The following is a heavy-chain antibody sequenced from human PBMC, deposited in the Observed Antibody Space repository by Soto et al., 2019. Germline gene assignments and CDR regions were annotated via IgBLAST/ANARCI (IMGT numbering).Heavy chain of an antibody. Sequence: GGSLRLSCTASGFTFGDYAMSWFRQAPGKGLEWVGFIRSKAYGGTTEYAASVKGRFTISRDDSKSIAYLQMNSLKTEDTAVYYCTSLYYDFWSGHPPAYNWFDPWGQGTLVTVSS. J-gene: IGHJ5*02. CDR1: GFTFGDYA. V-gene: IGHV3-49*03. CDR3: TSLYYDFWSGHPPAYNWFDP. D-gene: IGHD3-3*01. CDR2: IRSKAYGGTT.